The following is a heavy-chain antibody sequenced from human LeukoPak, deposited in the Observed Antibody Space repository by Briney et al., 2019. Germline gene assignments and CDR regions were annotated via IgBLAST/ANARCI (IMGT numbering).Heavy chain of an antibody. Sequence: SETLSLTCSVSGYSISSGNYWGWIRQPPGKGLEWIGSVYRRGTTYHNPSLKSRVTISVDTSENQFSLNLSSVTAADTALYYCASGPRLPHFDYWGQGTLVTVSS. CDR1: GYSISSGNY. V-gene: IGHV4-38-2*01. CDR3: ASGPRLPHFDY. CDR2: VYRRGTT. J-gene: IGHJ4*02. D-gene: IGHD4-11*01.